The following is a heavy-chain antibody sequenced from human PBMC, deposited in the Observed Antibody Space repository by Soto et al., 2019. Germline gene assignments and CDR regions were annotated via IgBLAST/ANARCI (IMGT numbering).Heavy chain of an antibody. Sequence: QVQLQESGPGLVKPSQTLSLTCTVSGGSINSGVYYWNWIRKHPGKGLEWIGYIYHSGTTYYNPSLRSRATISVDTSERQFSLNLSSVTAADTAVYYCARAGDYGDYSFDYWGQGTLVTVSS. CDR3: ARAGDYGDYSFDY. J-gene: IGHJ4*02. D-gene: IGHD4-17*01. V-gene: IGHV4-31*03. CDR1: GGSINSGVYY. CDR2: IYHSGTT.